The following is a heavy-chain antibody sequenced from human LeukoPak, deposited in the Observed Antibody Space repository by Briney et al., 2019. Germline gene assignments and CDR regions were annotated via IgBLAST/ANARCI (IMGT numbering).Heavy chain of an antibody. V-gene: IGHV3-30*03. CDR3: AIVPAALGNYYYMDV. D-gene: IGHD2-2*01. J-gene: IGHJ6*03. CDR2: ISYDGSNK. Sequence: GRSLRLSCAASGFTFSSYGMHWVRQAPGKGLEWVAVISYDGSNKYYADSVKGRFTISRDNSKNTLYLQMNSLRAEDTAVYYCAIVPAALGNYYYMDVWGKGTTVTVSS. CDR1: GFTFSSYG.